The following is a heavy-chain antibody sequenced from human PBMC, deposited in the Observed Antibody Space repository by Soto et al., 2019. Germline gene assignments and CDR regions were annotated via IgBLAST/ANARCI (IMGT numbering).Heavy chain of an antibody. CDR2: ISSSGSTI. D-gene: IGHD1-20*01. CDR1: GFTFSSYE. J-gene: IGHJ4*02. Sequence: EVQLVESGGGLVQPGGSLRLSCAASGFTFSSYEMNWVRQAPGKGLECISYISSSGSTIYYADSVKGRFTISRDNAKNSLYLQMNSLRAEDTAVYYCVEWYKWNVFDYWGQGTLVTVSS. V-gene: IGHV3-48*03. CDR3: VEWYKWNVFDY.